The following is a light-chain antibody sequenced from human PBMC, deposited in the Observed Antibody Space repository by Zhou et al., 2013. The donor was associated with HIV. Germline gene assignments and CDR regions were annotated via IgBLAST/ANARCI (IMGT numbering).Light chain of an antibody. J-gene: IGKJ4*01. CDR3: QQLISYPLT. V-gene: IGKV1-9*01. CDR2: PAS. Sequence: IQLTQSPSSLSAVVGDRVTITCRASQGIRGFLAWYQQKPGSAPKLLIYPASTLQSGVPSRFSGSGSETDFALTISSLQPEDFATYYCQQLISYPLTFGGGTKVEIK. CDR1: QGIRGF.